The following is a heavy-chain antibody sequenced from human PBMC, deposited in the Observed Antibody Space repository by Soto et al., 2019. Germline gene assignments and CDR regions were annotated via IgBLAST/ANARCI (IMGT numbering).Heavy chain of an antibody. J-gene: IGHJ4*02. Sequence: SETLSLTCTVSGGSISSGGYYWSWIRQHPGKGLEWIGYIYYSGSTYYNPSLKSRVTISVDTSKNQFPLKLSSVTAADTAVYYCARVRYGDSPFDYWGQGTLVTVSS. D-gene: IGHD4-17*01. CDR2: IYYSGST. CDR1: GGSISSGGYY. CDR3: ARVRYGDSPFDY. V-gene: IGHV4-31*03.